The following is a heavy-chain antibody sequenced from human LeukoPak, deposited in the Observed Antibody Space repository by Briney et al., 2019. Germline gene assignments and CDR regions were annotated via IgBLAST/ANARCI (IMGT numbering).Heavy chain of an antibody. CDR3: AQQVGYCSSGSCYFTY. V-gene: IGHV3-23*01. CDR2: ISNTGGST. D-gene: IGHD2-15*01. Sequence: GGSLRLSCAASEFDFSSHAMTWVRQAPGKGLEWVSAISNTGGSTYYADSVKGRFTISRDKSKNTLSLQMNSLRAEDTAVYYCAQQVGYCSSGSCYFTYWGQGTLVTVSS. J-gene: IGHJ1*01. CDR1: EFDFSSHA.